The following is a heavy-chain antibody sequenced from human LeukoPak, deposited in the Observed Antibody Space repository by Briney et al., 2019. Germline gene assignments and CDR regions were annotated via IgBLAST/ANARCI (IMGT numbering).Heavy chain of an antibody. J-gene: IGHJ4*02. Sequence: KPGGSLRLSCAASGFIFSDYYMTWIRQAPGKGLEWLSYISGSGSDTSYADSVKGRFTTSRDNAKNSLYLQMNSLRAEDTAVYYCARVGSIAAAGTPDYWGQGTLVTVSS. CDR2: ISGSGSDT. V-gene: IGHV3-11*06. CDR1: GFIFSDYY. CDR3: ARVGSIAAAGTPDY. D-gene: IGHD6-13*01.